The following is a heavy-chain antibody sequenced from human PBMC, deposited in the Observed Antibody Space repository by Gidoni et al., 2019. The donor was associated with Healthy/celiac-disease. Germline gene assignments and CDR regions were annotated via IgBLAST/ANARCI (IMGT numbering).Heavy chain of an antibody. J-gene: IGHJ6*02. V-gene: IGHV3-7*01. D-gene: IGHD3-3*01. CDR2: IKQDGSEK. CDR3: ARGITIFGVVIPDLYYYYGMDV. Sequence: APGKGLEWVANIKQDGSEKYYVDSVKGRFTISRDNAKNSLYLQMNSLRAEDTAVYYCARGITIFGVVIPDLYYYYGMDVWGQGTTVTVSS.